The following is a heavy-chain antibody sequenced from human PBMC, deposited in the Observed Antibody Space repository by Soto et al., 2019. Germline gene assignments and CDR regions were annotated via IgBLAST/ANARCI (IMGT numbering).Heavy chain of an antibody. J-gene: IGHJ3*02. CDR3: SRGSNHGDPRGAFDI. CDR1: GGSVSSGNYY. Sequence: TSETLSLTCTVSGGSVSSGNYYWSWIRQPPGKTLEWIGYIYNSGTTNYNPSLKSRVTISIDTSKNQFSLKMKSVTAADTAVYYCSRGSNHGDPRGAFDIWGRGTMVTVSS. D-gene: IGHD2-21*02. V-gene: IGHV4-61*01. CDR2: IYNSGTT.